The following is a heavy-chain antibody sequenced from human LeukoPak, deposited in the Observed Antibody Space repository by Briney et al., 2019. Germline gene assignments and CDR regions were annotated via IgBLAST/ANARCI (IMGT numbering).Heavy chain of an antibody. D-gene: IGHD6-13*01. Sequence: ASVKVSCKASGYTYTGYNMHWVRQAPGQGLEWMGWINPNSGGTNYAQKFQGRVTMTRDTSISTAYMELSRLRSDDTAEYYCARFEQQLEFYFDYWGQGTLVTVSS. CDR3: ARFEQQLEFYFDY. V-gene: IGHV1-2*02. CDR2: INPNSGGT. J-gene: IGHJ4*02. CDR1: GYTYTGYN.